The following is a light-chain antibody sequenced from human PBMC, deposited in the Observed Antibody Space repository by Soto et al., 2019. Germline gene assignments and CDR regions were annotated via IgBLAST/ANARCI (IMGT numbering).Light chain of an antibody. CDR2: NVN. J-gene: IGLJ2*01. CDR1: SSDVGSYDY. V-gene: IGLV2-11*01. CDR3: QSYDSNLSGSL. Sequence: QSALIQPPSVSGSPGQSVTISCTGTSSDVGSYDYVSWYQQHPGTVPKPMIYNVNTRPSGVPDRFSGSKSGNTASMTITGLQGEDEGDYYCQSYDSNLSGSLFGGGTKLTVL.